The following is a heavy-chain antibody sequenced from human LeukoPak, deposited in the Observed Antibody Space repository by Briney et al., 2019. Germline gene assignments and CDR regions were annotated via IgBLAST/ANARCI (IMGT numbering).Heavy chain of an antibody. D-gene: IGHD3-22*01. J-gene: IGHJ6*03. Sequence: PGGSLRLSCAASGFTFSSYSMNRVRQAPGKGLEWVSSISSSSSYIYYADSVKGRFTISRDNAKNSLYLQMNSLRAEDTAVYYCARAFSDSSGYSYYMDVWGKGTTVTVSS. CDR1: GFTFSSYS. CDR3: ARAFSDSSGYSYYMDV. CDR2: ISSSSSYI. V-gene: IGHV3-21*01.